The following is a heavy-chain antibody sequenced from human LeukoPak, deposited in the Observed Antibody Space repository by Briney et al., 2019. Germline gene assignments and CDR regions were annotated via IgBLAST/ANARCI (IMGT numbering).Heavy chain of an antibody. V-gene: IGHV1-46*01. D-gene: IGHD7-27*01. CDR1: GYTFINYY. J-gene: IGHJ4*02. Sequence: GASAKVSCKASGYTFINYYIHWVRQAPGQGLEWMGLINPGGGSTTYSQKFQGRVTMTRDTSTSTVYMELNSLRSEDTAVYYCARARTGDSDYWGQGTLVTVSS. CDR3: ARARTGDSDY. CDR2: INPGGGST.